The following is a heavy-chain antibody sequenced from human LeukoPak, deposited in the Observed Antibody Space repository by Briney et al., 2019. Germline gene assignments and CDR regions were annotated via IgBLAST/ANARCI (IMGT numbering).Heavy chain of an antibody. CDR3: ARVTGVTARDY. Sequence: GGSLRLSCAASGFTFSSYSMNWVRQAPGKGLEWVSHISSSSSSIYYADSVKGRLTISRDNAKNSLYLQMNSLGAEDTAVYYCARVTGVTARDYWGQGTLVTVSS. V-gene: IGHV3-48*04. J-gene: IGHJ4*02. CDR1: GFTFSSYS. D-gene: IGHD2-21*02. CDR2: ISSSSSSI.